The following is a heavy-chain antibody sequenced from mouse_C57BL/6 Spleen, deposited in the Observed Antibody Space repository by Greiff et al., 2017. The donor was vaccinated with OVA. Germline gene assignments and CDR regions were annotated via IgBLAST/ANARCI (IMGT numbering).Heavy chain of an antibody. CDR1: GYTFPSYW. D-gene: IGHD1-1*01. CDR3: ASHYYGSSFYWYCDV. CDR2: IDPNSGGT. J-gene: IGHJ1*03. V-gene: IGHV1-72*01. Sequence: QVQLQQPGAELVKPGASVKLSCKASGYTFPSYWMHWVKQRPGRGLEWIGRIDPNSGGTKYNEKFTSKATLTVDKPSSTAYMQLSSLTSEDSAVYYCASHYYGSSFYWYCDVWGTGTTVTVSS.